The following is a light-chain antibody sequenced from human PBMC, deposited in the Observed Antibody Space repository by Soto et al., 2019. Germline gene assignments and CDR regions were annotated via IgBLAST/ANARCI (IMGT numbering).Light chain of an antibody. CDR1: QDVSTY. CDR2: DAS. Sequence: DIQMTQSPSSLSASLGDRVTITCQASQDVSTYLNWYQQKPGKAPELLINDASILETGVPSRFSGSGSGTDVTFIISSLQPEDIATYYCQQYDNLPLTFGGGTKVEV. CDR3: QQYDNLPLT. V-gene: IGKV1-33*01. J-gene: IGKJ4*01.